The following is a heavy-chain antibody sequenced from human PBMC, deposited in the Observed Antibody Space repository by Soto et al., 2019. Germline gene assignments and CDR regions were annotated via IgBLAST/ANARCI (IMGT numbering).Heavy chain of an antibody. CDR3: ARETYCGGDCDDDAFDI. D-gene: IGHD2-21*02. V-gene: IGHV4-39*02. J-gene: IGHJ3*02. CDR2: IYYSGST. Sequence: AETLSLTCTYYGDSIGSNSSYWGWSRHPPGKGLEWIGSIYYSGSTYYNPSLKSRVTISVDTSKNQFSLKLSSVTAADTAVYYCARETYCGGDCDDDAFDIWGQGTMVS. CDR1: GDSIGSNSSY.